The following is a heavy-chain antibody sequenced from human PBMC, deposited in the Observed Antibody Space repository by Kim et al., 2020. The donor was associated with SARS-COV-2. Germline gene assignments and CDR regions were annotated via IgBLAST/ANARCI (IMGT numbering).Heavy chain of an antibody. CDR2: IYHSGST. V-gene: IGHV4-4*02. Sequence: SETLSLTCAVSGGSISSSNWWSWVRQPPGKGLEWIGEIYHSGSTNYNPSLKSRVTISVDKSKNQFSLKLSSVTAADTAVYYCARVGVGYIDKQGWFDPWGQGTLVTVSS. D-gene: IGHD6-13*01. CDR3: ARVGVGYIDKQGWFDP. J-gene: IGHJ5*02. CDR1: GGSISSSNW.